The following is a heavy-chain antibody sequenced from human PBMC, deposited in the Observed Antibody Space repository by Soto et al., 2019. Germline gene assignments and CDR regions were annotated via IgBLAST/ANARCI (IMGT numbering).Heavy chain of an antibody. Sequence: SETLSLTCTVSGGSISSYYWSWIRQPPGKGLEKIGYIYYSGSTNYNTSLKIRVTISVDTSKNQFSLKLSSVTAADTAVYYCARTGYCSSTSCPISRTYYYYYMDVWGKGTTVTVSS. J-gene: IGHJ6*03. V-gene: IGHV4-59*08. D-gene: IGHD2-2*01. CDR3: ARTGYCSSTSCPISRTYYYYYMDV. CDR1: GGSISSYY. CDR2: IYYSGST.